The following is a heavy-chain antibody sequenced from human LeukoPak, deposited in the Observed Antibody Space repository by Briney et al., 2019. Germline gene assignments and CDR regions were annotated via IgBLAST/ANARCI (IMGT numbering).Heavy chain of an antibody. Sequence: SVKVSCKASGGTFSSYAISWVRQAPGQGVEWMGRIIPIFGTANYAQKFQGRVTITTDESTSTAYMELSSLRSEDTAVYYCARDLLAVAGIAFDIWGQGAMVTVSS. CDR1: GGTFSSYA. CDR3: ARDLLAVAGIAFDI. J-gene: IGHJ3*02. CDR2: IIPIFGTA. D-gene: IGHD6-19*01. V-gene: IGHV1-69*05.